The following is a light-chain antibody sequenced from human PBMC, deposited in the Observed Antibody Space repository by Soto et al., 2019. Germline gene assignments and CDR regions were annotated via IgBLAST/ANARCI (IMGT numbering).Light chain of an antibody. CDR1: SSDIGAYNF. V-gene: IGLV2-14*03. J-gene: IGLJ2*01. CDR2: DVN. CDR3: TSCTTSTTMI. Sequence: QSALTQPASVSGSPGQSITISCTGTSSDIGAYNFVSWYQQHPGKAPKLMLYDVNIRPSGVSNRFSGSKSGNTASLTISGLQAEDEADDYCTSCTTSTTMIFGGGTQLTVL.